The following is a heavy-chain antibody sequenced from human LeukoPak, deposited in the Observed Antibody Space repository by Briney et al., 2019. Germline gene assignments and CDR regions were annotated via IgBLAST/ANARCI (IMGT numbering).Heavy chain of an antibody. CDR1: GGSISSYY. CDR2: IYYSGST. Sequence: SETLSLTCTVSGGSISSYYWSWIRQPPGKGLEWIGYIYYSGSTNYNPSLKSRVTISVDTSKNQFSLKLSSVTAADTAVYYCARGGRQWLDLNWLDPWGQGTLVTVSS. J-gene: IGHJ5*02. D-gene: IGHD6-19*01. V-gene: IGHV4-59*01. CDR3: ARGGRQWLDLNWLDP.